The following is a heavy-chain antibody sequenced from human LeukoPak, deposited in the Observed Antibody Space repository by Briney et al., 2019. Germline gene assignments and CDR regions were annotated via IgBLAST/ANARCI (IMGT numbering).Heavy chain of an antibody. J-gene: IGHJ5*02. D-gene: IGHD3-16*01. CDR2: IYYSGST. Sequence: SETLSLTRTVSGGSISSYYWSWIRQSPGKGLEWIGYIYYSGSTNYNPSLRSRVTISVDTSKNQFSLKLSSVTAADTAVYYCARSRVHYDYVWGSAINRFDPWGQGTLVTVSS. V-gene: IGHV4-59*08. CDR1: GGSISSYY. CDR3: ARSRVHYDYVWGSAINRFDP.